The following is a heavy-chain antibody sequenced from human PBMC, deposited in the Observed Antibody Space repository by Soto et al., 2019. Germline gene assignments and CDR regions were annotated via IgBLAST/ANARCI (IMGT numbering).Heavy chain of an antibody. CDR3: ARDLGGWPDY. Sequence: SVKVSWKASGDTFSSYTINLVRQAPGLGLEWMGRTIPILSMSNYALKFQGRLTITADKSTSTAYMELSSLRSEDTAMYYCARDLGGWPDYWGQGTLVTVSS. J-gene: IGHJ4*02. CDR1: GDTFSSYT. CDR2: TIPILSMS. D-gene: IGHD6-19*01. V-gene: IGHV1-69*04.